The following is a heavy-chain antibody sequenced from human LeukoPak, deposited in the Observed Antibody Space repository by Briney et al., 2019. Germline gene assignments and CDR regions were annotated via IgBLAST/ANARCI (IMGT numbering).Heavy chain of an antibody. CDR2: IYHSGST. V-gene: IGHV4-30-2*01. Sequence: SQTLSLTCTVSGGSISSGGYYWSWIRQPPGKGLEWIGYIYHSGSTYYNPSLKSRVTISVDRSKNQFSLKLSSVTAADTAVYYCAKVLRGDIEYSSPPPRSWYFDLWGRGTLVTVSS. CDR3: AKVLRGDIEYSSPPPRSWYFDL. CDR1: GGSISSGGYY. J-gene: IGHJ2*01. D-gene: IGHD6-6*01.